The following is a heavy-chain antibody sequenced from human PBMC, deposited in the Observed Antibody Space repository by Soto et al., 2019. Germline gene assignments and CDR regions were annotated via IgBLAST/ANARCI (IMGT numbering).Heavy chain of an antibody. CDR3: ARGVSN. CDR1: GASLSSGGYY. V-gene: IGHV4-31*03. J-gene: IGHJ4*02. Sequence: QVQLQESGPGLVRPSQTLSLACTVSGASLSSGGYYWSWIRQHPGKGLEWIGNIYYSGNTYYNPSLKSRLIMSVDPSRNQSSLNLNAVTAADTAMYYCARGVSNWGQGTLVTFSS. CDR2: IYYSGNT.